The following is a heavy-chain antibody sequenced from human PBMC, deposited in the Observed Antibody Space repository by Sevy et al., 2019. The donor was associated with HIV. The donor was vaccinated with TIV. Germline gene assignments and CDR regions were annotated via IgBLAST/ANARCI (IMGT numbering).Heavy chain of an antibody. D-gene: IGHD5-12*01. Sequence: GGSLRLSCSASGFTFSSYAMHWVRQAPGKGLEYVSAISSNGGSTYYADSVKCRFTISRDNSKNTLYLQMSRLRAEDTAVYYCARRDGYNYEDYWGQGTLVTVSS. J-gene: IGHJ4*02. CDR1: GFTFSSYA. CDR2: ISSNGGST. CDR3: ARRDGYNYEDY. V-gene: IGHV3-64D*06.